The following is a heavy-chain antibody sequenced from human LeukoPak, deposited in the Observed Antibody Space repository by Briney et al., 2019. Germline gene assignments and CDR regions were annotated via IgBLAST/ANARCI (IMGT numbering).Heavy chain of an antibody. D-gene: IGHD5-18*01. CDR2: INHSGST. CDR3: KRGYSYGGIFDY. V-gene: IGHV4-34*03. CDR1: GGSFSGYY. J-gene: IGHJ4*02. Sequence: PSETLSLTCAVYGGSFSGYYWSWIRQPPGKGLEWIGEINHSGSTNYSPSLKSRVTISVDTSKNQFSLKMSSVTAADTAVYYCKRGYSYGGIFDYWGQGTLVTVSS.